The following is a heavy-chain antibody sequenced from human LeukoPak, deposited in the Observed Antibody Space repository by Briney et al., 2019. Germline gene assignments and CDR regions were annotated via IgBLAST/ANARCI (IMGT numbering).Heavy chain of an antibody. CDR2: ISAYNGNT. D-gene: IGHD2-2*01. J-gene: IGHJ4*02. V-gene: IGHV1-18*04. CDR1: GYTFTSYG. Sequence: ASVKVSCKASGYTFTSYGISWVRQAPGQGLEWMGWISAYNGNTNYAQKLQGRVTMTTDTSTSTAYMELRSLRSDDTAVYYCARDRRNVVVPVVAFDYWGQGTLVTVSS. CDR3: ARDRRNVVVPVVAFDY.